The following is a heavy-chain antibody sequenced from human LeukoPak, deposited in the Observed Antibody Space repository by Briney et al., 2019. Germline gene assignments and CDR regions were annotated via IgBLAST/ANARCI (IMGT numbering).Heavy chain of an antibody. Sequence: GGSLRLSCATSGFTFSGSIMHWVRQAPGKGLEWVGRIKSKTNKYATAYAASVKGRFTISRDDSKSTAYLQMNSLETADTAVYYCTRQDCGDSSCDGDFYWGQGTLVTVSS. V-gene: IGHV3-73*01. J-gene: IGHJ4*02. CDR3: TRQDCGDSSCDGDFY. CDR2: IKSKTNKYAT. D-gene: IGHD2-21*01. CDR1: GFTFSGSI.